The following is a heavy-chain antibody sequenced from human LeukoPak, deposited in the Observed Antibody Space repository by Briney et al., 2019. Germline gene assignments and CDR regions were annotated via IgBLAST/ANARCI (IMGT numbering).Heavy chain of an antibody. CDR1: GGSISSGGYY. CDR2: INHSGST. D-gene: IGHD5-24*01. Sequence: PSETLSLTCTVSGGSISSGGYYWSWIRQPPGKGLEWIGEINHSGSTNYNPSLKSRVTISVDTSKNQFSLKLSSVTAADTAVYYCARGRSQLGWLPNLIDYWGQGTLVTVSS. CDR3: ARGRSQLGWLPNLIDY. V-gene: IGHV4-39*07. J-gene: IGHJ4*02.